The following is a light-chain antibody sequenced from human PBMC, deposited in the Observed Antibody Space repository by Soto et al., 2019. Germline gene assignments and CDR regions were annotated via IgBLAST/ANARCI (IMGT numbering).Light chain of an antibody. CDR3: AAWDGSLNGGV. J-gene: IGLJ3*02. V-gene: IGLV1-44*01. Sequence: QSVLTQPPSASGTPGQRVTISCSGSSSNIGYSPVNWYQQLPGTAPKLLIYSSIQRPSGVPDRFSGSRSGTSAALAISGLQSEDEGDYYCAAWDGSLNGGVFGGGTKLTVL. CDR2: SSI. CDR1: SSNIGYSP.